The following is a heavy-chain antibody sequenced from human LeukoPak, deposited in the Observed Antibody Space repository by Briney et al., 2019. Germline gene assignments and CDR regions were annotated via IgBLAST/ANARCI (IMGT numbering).Heavy chain of an antibody. CDR3: AREGYYGSGSYGAFDI. J-gene: IGHJ3*02. Sequence: PGGSLRLSCAASGFTFSSYAMSWVRQAPGKGLEWVANIKQDGSEKYYVDSVKGRFTISRDSPKNSLYLQMNSLRAGDTAVYYCAREGYYGSGSYGAFDIWGQGTMVTVSS. CDR1: GFTFSSYA. V-gene: IGHV3-7*01. D-gene: IGHD3-10*01. CDR2: IKQDGSEK.